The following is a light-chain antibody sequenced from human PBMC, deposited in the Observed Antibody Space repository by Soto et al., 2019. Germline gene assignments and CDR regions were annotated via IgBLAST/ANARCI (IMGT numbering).Light chain of an antibody. J-gene: IGKJ4*01. CDR2: GAS. Sequence: EVVLTQSPATLSLSLGERATLSCRASQSVDNYLAWYQQKPGQVPRLLIYGASIRATGIPARFSGSGSGTDFTLTISSLQPEDFATYYCQQANSFPLTFGGGTKVDI. CDR1: QSVDNY. V-gene: IGKV3-11*01. CDR3: QQANSFPLT.